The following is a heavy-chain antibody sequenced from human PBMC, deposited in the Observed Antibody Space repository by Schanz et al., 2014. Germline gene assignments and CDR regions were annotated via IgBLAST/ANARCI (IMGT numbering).Heavy chain of an antibody. CDR2: ISPSTGRT. CDR3: AGAGSNYVLNWFHP. Sequence: MHLVQSGPELRTPGASVKVSCKSSGYTFHNYYRHWLRQAPGQRAEWLGVISPSTGRTTYAPKFQDRVTITRDTSMNTVYMELSSLRSEDTAIYYCAGAGSNYVLNWFHPWGQGSLGIVSA. CDR1: GYTFHNYY. V-gene: IGHV1-46*02. D-gene: IGHD3-10*02. J-gene: IGHJ5*02.